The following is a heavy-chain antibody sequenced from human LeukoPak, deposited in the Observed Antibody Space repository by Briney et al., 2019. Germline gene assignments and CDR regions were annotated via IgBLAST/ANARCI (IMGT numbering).Heavy chain of an antibody. V-gene: IGHV4-39*07. CDR3: ARVGSSWPHYYFDY. Sequence: SETLSLTCTVSGGSISGSSYWAWIRQPPGKGLEWIGNIYYSGSTYYNPSLKSRLTISVDTSKNHFSLKLSSVTAADTAVYNCARVGSSWPHYYFDYWGLGTLVTVSS. CDR2: IYYSGST. D-gene: IGHD6-13*01. J-gene: IGHJ4*02. CDR1: GGSISGSSY.